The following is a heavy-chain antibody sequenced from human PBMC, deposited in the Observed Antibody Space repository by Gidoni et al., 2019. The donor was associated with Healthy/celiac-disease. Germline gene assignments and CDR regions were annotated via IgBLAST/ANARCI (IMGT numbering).Heavy chain of an antibody. Sequence: EVQLVQSGAEVKKHGESLRISCKGSGYSFTSYWISWVRQMPGKGLEWMGRIDPSDSYTNYSPSFQGHVTIAADKSISTAYLQWSSLKASDTAMYYCARLGEGQPRDWYFDLWGRGTLVTVSS. J-gene: IGHJ2*01. CDR1: GYSFTSYW. CDR3: ARLGEGQPRDWYFDL. D-gene: IGHD6-13*01. CDR2: IDPSDSYT. V-gene: IGHV5-10-1*03.